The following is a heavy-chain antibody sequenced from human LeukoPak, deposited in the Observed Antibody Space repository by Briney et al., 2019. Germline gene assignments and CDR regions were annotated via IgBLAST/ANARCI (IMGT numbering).Heavy chain of an antibody. Sequence: SETLSLTCTVSGGSISSGGYYWSWIRQHPGKGLEWIGYIYYSGSTYYNPSLKSRVTISVDTSKNQFSLKLSSVTAADTAVYYCAGDHVVLGFLEWFRYGMDVWGQGTTVTVSS. CDR1: GGSISSGGYY. V-gene: IGHV4-31*03. D-gene: IGHD3-3*01. CDR2: IYYSGST. J-gene: IGHJ6*02. CDR3: AGDHVVLGFLEWFRYGMDV.